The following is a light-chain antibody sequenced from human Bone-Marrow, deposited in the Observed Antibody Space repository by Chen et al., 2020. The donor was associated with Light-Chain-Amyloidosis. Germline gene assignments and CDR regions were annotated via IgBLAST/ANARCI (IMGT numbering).Light chain of an antibody. J-gene: IGLJ1*01. CDR1: SSDVGGDNH. Sequence: QSALTQPASVSGPPGRSSTISCTGTSSDVGGDNHVSWYQQHPDKAPKLMIYEVTNRPSWVPDRFSGSKSDNTASLTISGLQTEDEADYFCSSYTITNTLVFGSGTRVTV. CDR2: EVT. CDR3: SSYTITNTLV. V-gene: IGLV2-14*01.